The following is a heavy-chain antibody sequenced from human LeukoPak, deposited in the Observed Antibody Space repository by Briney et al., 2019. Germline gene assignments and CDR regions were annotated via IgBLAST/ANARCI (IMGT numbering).Heavy chain of an antibody. Sequence: GGSLRLSCAASEFTFSNYAMNWVRQAPGKELEWVAAISGSGGSTYYADSVKGRFTISRDNSKNTLYLQMNSLRAEDTAVYYCAKDREMATITIAYYFDYWGQGTLVTVSS. V-gene: IGHV3-23*01. CDR1: EFTFSNYA. J-gene: IGHJ4*02. CDR3: AKDREMATITIAYYFDY. CDR2: ISGSGGST. D-gene: IGHD5-24*01.